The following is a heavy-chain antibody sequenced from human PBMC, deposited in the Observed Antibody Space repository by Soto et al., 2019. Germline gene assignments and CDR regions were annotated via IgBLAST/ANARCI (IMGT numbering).Heavy chain of an antibody. Sequence: QVQLQESGPGLVKPSQTLSLTCTVSGGSISSGDYYWSWIRQPPGKGLEWIGYIYYSRSTYYNPSLKSRVTISVDTSKNQCSLKLSSVTAADTAVYYCASSVVSAGDYYYYYGMDVWGQGTTVTVSS. CDR1: GGSISSGDYY. CDR2: IYYSRST. CDR3: ASSVVSAGDYYYYYGMDV. D-gene: IGHD2-2*01. V-gene: IGHV4-30-4*01. J-gene: IGHJ6*02.